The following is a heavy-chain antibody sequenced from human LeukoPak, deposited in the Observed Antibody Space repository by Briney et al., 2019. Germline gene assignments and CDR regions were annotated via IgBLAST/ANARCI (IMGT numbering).Heavy chain of an antibody. J-gene: IGHJ4*02. CDR3: ARVALQLLYRGALDY. CDR1: GGTFSSYA. CDR2: IIPIFGTA. Sequence: SVKVSCKASGGTFSSYAISWVRQAPGQGLEWMGGIIPIFGTANYAQKFQGRVTITADESTSTAYMELSSLRSEDTAVYYCARVALQLLYRGALDYWGQGTLVTVSS. D-gene: IGHD2-2*02. V-gene: IGHV1-69*13.